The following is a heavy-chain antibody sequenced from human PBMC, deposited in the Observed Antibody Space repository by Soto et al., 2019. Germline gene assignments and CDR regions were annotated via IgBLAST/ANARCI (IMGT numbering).Heavy chain of an antibody. V-gene: IGHV5-51*01. J-gene: IGHJ6*02. D-gene: IGHD6-19*01. CDR2: IYPGDSDS. CDR3: ASRTVAGPYYYYGMDV. CDR1: WYSFSSFL. Sequence: PGGSLKNSFKGSWYSFSSFLIGRVRQMPGEGLEWMGIIYPGDSDSRYSPSFQGQVTISADKSISTAYLQWSSLKASDTAMYYCASRTVAGPYYYYGMDVWGQGTTVTVSS.